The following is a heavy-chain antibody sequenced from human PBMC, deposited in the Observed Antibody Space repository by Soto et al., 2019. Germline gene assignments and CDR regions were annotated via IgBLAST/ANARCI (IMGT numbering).Heavy chain of an antibody. Sequence: LRLSCAGSRLTFRNDWLSWVRQAPGKGLEWVANINQDGSERYYVDSVRGRFTISRDNVENSLYLQLNSLRPEDTAVYYCAVYGYGVSAAAYWGQGTLVTVSS. V-gene: IGHV3-7*03. J-gene: IGHJ4*02. CDR2: INQDGSER. CDR3: AVYGYGVSAAAY. D-gene: IGHD4-17*01. CDR1: RLTFRNDW.